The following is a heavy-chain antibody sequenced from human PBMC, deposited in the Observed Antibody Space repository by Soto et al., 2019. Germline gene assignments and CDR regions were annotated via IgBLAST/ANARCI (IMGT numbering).Heavy chain of an antibody. CDR3: ASGKYSSSPSAWFDP. V-gene: IGHV1-18*03. CDR2: ISAYNGNT. Sequence: ASVKVSCKASGYTFTSYGISWVRQAPGQGLEWMGWISAYNGNTNYAQKLQGRVTMTTDTSTSTAYMELRSLRSDDMAVYYCASGKYSSSPSAWFDPWGQGTLVTVSS. J-gene: IGHJ5*02. CDR1: GYTFTSYG. D-gene: IGHD6-13*01.